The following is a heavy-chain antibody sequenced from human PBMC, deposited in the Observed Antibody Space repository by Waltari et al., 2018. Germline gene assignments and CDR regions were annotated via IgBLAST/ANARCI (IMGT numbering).Heavy chain of an antibody. D-gene: IGHD1-26*01. CDR3: ARSLWAENAFDI. Sequence: QVQLQESGPGLVKPSQTLSLTCTVSGCSISSRDYYWSWVRQPPGKGLGWIGDIYYRGSTDYNPSLKSRVTISVDTSKKQLPLKLSSVTDADTAVYYCARSLWAENAFDIWGQGTMVTVSS. V-gene: IGHV4-30-4*08. CDR2: IYYRGST. CDR1: GCSISSRDYY. J-gene: IGHJ3*02.